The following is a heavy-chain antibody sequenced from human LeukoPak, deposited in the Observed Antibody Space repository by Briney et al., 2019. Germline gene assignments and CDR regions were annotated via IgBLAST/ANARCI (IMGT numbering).Heavy chain of an antibody. CDR2: IDSDGSIT. V-gene: IGHV3-74*01. D-gene: IGHD5-18*01. CDR3: ATLNSFGYDY. CDR1: GFAFSSFW. Sequence: GVSLRLSCAASGFAFSSFWILGARQPPGKGRVWVSRIDSDGSITTYADSVKGRFTISRDNAKNTVYLQINSLRAEDTAVYYCATLNSFGYDYWGQGVLVTVSS. J-gene: IGHJ4*02.